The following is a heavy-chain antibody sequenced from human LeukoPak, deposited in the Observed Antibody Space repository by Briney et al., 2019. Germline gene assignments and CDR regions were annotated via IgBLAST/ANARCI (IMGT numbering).Heavy chain of an antibody. V-gene: IGHV4-34*01. CDR3: ARGRRYLYYFDY. CDR1: GGSFSGYY. J-gene: IGHJ4*02. Sequence: SETLSLTCAVYGGSFSGYYWSWIRQPPGKGLEWIGEINHSGSTNYNPSLKSRVTISVDTSKNQFSLKLNSVTAADTAVYYCARGRRYLYYFDYWGQGTLVTVSS. D-gene: IGHD2-2*02. CDR2: INHSGST.